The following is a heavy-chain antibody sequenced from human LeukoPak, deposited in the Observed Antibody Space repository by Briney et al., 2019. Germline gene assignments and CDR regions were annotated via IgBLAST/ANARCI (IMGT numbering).Heavy chain of an antibody. CDR3: AREAIYGSGSTDY. D-gene: IGHD3-10*01. Sequence: SETLSLTCTVSGGSISSGGSYWSWIRQPPGKGLEWIGRIYNSGTTNYSPSLKSRVTISVDTSKNQFSLKLSSVTAADTAVYYCAREAIYGSGSTDYWGQGTLVTVSS. V-gene: IGHV4-61*02. J-gene: IGHJ4*02. CDR1: GGSISSGGSY. CDR2: IYNSGTT.